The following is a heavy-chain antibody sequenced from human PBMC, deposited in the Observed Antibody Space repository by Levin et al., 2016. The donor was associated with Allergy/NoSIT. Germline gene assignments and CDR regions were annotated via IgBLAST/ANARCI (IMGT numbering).Heavy chain of an antibody. CDR3: ARVLFYDNSGYFDR. D-gene: IGHD3-22*01. CDR2: IYHSGSS. V-gene: IGHV4-4*02. CDR1: GDSISSNNW. J-gene: IGHJ4*02. Sequence: SETLSLTCAVSGDSISSNNWWSWVRQPPGKGLEWIGEIYHSGSSDYNTSLKSRVTVSVDKSKNQFSLKLSSVTAADTAVYYCARVLFYDNSGYFDRWGQGTLVTVSS.